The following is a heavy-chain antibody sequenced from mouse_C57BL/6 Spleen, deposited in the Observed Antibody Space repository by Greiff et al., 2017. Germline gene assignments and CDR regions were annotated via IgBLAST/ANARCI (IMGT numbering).Heavy chain of an antibody. V-gene: IGHV5-4*01. D-gene: IGHD2-3*01. J-gene: IGHJ2*01. Sequence: EVKLVESGGGLVKPGGSLKLSCAASGFTFSSYAMSWVRQTPEKSLEWVATISDGGSYTYYPDNVKGRFTISRDNAKNNLYLQMSHLKSEDTAMYYCARDDGYYRWNYWGQGTTLTVSS. CDR1: GFTFSSYA. CDR2: ISDGGSYT. CDR3: ARDDGYYRWNY.